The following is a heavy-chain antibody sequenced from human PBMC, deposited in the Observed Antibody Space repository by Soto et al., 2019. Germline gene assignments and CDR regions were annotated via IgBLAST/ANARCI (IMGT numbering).Heavy chain of an antibody. CDR1: GGSISSGGYY. Sequence: SETLSLTCTVSGGSISSGGYYWSWIRQHPGKGLEWIGYIYYSGSTYYNPSLKSRVTISVDTSKNQFSLKLSSVTAADTAVYYCARDRYCSSTSCKNGGYNWFDPWGQGTLVTVSS. V-gene: IGHV4-31*03. D-gene: IGHD2-2*01. J-gene: IGHJ5*02. CDR2: IYYSGST. CDR3: ARDRYCSSTSCKNGGYNWFDP.